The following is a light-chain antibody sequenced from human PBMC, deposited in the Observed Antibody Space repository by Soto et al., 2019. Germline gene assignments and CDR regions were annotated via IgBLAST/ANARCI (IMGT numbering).Light chain of an antibody. CDR3: QQRSVWPIT. CDR1: QSVSNNY. J-gene: IGKJ5*01. Sequence: EIVLTQSPGTLSLSPGERATLSCRASQSVSNNYLAWYQQKPGQAPRLLIYGASNRATGIPARFSGSGSGTDFTLTISGLEPEEFAVYYCQQRSVWPITFGQGTRLEIK. CDR2: GAS. V-gene: IGKV3-11*01.